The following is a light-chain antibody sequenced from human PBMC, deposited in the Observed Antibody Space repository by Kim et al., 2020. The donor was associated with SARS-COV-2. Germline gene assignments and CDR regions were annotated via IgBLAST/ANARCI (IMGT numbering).Light chain of an antibody. Sequence: ASVGDRVTITCRESQDISSWLAWYQQKPGKAPKVLIYEASNLQSGVPSRFSGSGSGTDFTLTINSLQPEDFATYYCQQTHSFPLTFGGGTKVDIK. CDR3: QQTHSFPLT. V-gene: IGKV1D-12*01. J-gene: IGKJ4*01. CDR1: QDISSW. CDR2: EAS.